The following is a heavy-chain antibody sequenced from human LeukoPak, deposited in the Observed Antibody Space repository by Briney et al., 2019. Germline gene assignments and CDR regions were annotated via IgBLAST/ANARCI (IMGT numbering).Heavy chain of an antibody. CDR2: ISSSGSTI. D-gene: IGHD6-6*01. J-gene: IGHJ4*02. CDR1: GFTFSDYY. Sequence: GGSLRLSCAASGFTFSDYYMSWIRQAPGKGLEWVSYISSSGSTIYYADSVKGRFTISRDNAKNSLYLQMNSLRAEDTAVYYCARDRGQGSSSSPYDYWGQGTLVTVSS. CDR3: ARDRGQGSSSSPYDY. V-gene: IGHV3-11*01.